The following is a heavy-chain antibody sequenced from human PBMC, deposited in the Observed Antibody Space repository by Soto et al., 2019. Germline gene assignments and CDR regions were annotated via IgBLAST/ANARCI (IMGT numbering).Heavy chain of an antibody. D-gene: IGHD5-12*01. CDR1: GFTFSSYS. J-gene: IGHJ3*02. V-gene: IGHV3-21*01. CDR3: ARAKDGYKTYDAFDI. CDR2: ISSSSSYM. Sequence: GGSLRLSCAASGFTFSSYSMNWVRQAPGKGLEWVSSISSSSSYMYYADSVKGRFTISRDNAKNSLYLQMNSLRAEDTAVYYCARAKDGYKTYDAFDIWGQGTMVTVSS.